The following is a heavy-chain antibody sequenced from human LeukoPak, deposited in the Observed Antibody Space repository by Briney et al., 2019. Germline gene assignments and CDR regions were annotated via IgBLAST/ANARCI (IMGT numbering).Heavy chain of an antibody. V-gene: IGHV3-43*02. J-gene: IGHJ4*02. CDR2: ISGDGGST. D-gene: IGHD3-22*01. Sequence: GGSLRLSCAASGFTFDDYAMHWVRQAPGKGLEWVSLISGDGGSTYYADSVKGRFTISRDNSKNSLYLQMNSLRTEGTALYYCAKDDYYYDSSGYYPTFDYWGQGTLVTVSS. CDR3: AKDDYYYDSSGYYPTFDY. CDR1: GFTFDDYA.